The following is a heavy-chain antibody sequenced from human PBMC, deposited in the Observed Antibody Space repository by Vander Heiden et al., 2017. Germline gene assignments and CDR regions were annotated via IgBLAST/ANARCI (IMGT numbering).Heavy chain of an antibody. CDR1: GFTFSSYG. CDR2: IWYDGSNK. CDR3: ARGPSSSSGNYFDY. D-gene: IGHD6-6*01. Sequence: QVQLVESGGDVVQPGRSLRLSCAASGFTFSSYGMHWVRPAPGKGLEWVAVIWYDGSNKYYADSVKGRFTISRDNSKNTLYLQMNSLRAEDTAVYYCARGPSSSSGNYFDYWGQGTLVTVSS. V-gene: IGHV3-33*01. J-gene: IGHJ4*02.